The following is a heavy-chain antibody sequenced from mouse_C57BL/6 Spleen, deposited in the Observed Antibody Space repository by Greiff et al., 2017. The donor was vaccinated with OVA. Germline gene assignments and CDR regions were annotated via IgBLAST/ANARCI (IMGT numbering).Heavy chain of an antibody. CDR3: TRVGYYYGSSRFDY. CDR2: IYPEPGGT. D-gene: IGHD1-1*01. Sequence: QVQLQQSGAELVRPGASVTLSCTASCYKFTDYAMHWVKQTPVHGLEWIGSIYPEPGGTDYNPKFKGTAILTADTSSSTAYRELRSLTSEDSAVYYWTRVGYYYGSSRFDYWSQGTTRTV. CDR1: CYKFTDYA. V-gene: IGHV1-15*01. J-gene: IGHJ2*01.